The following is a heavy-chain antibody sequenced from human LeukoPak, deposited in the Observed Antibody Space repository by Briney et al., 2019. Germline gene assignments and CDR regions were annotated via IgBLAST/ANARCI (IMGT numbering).Heavy chain of an antibody. CDR2: INPNSGGT. Sequence: ASVKVSCKASGYTFTGYYMHWVRQAPGQGLEWMGWINPNSGGTNYAQKFQGRVTMTRDTSISTAYMELSRLRSDDTAVYYCARSTMGYSSSWNRFDYWGQGTLATVSS. J-gene: IGHJ4*02. D-gene: IGHD6-13*01. CDR1: GYTFTGYY. CDR3: ARSTMGYSSSWNRFDY. V-gene: IGHV1-2*02.